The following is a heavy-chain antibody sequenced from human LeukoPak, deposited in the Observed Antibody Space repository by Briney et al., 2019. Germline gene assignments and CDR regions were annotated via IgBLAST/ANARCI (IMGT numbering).Heavy chain of an antibody. CDR3: ARQGWEMATIVSSDY. D-gene: IGHD5-24*01. J-gene: IGHJ4*02. CDR2: IHYSGST. CDR1: GNSISSSIYF. Sequence: SETLSLTCTVSGNSISSSIYFWGWIRQPPGKGLEWIGSIHYSGSTYHDPSLKSRVTVSLDTSKNQFSLKLSSVTAADTAVYYCARQGWEMATIVSSDYWGQGTLVTVSS. V-gene: IGHV4-39*01.